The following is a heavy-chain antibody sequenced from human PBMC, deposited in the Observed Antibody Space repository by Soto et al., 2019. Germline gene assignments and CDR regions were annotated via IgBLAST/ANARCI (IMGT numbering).Heavy chain of an antibody. CDR1: GYTITSYA. D-gene: IGHD6-19*01. J-gene: IGHJ3*02. CDR2: INAGNGNT. Sequence: ASVKLSCKASGYTITSYAMHWVRQAPGQRHEWMGWINAGNGNTKYSQKFQGRVTITRDTSASTAYMELSSLRSEDTAVYYCARVLYREYSSCWSPKQNDAFDIWGQGTMVT. CDR3: ARVLYREYSSCWSPKQNDAFDI. V-gene: IGHV1-3*01.